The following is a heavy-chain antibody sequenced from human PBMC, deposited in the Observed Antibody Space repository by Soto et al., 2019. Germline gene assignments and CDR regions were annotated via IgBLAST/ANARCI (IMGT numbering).Heavy chain of an antibody. J-gene: IGHJ4*02. V-gene: IGHV3-23*01. CDR3: AVLNPNDFWSGYS. D-gene: IGHD3-3*01. Sequence: DVQLLESGGGLVQPGGSLRLSCAASGFTFSNYAMNWVRQAPGKGLEWVSSISGSGDGTYYAASVKGRFTISRDNSKNTLSLQMNSLRAEATAVYYCAVLNPNDFWSGYSWGQGTLVTVSS. CDR2: ISGSGDGT. CDR1: GFTFSNYA.